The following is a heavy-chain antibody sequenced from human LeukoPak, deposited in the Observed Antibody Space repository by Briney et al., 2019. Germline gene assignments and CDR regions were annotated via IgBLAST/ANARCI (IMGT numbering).Heavy chain of an antibody. CDR1: GFTFSSYS. D-gene: IGHD2-15*01. Sequence: PGGSLRLSCAASGFTFSSYSMNWVRQAPGKGLEWVSSISSSSCYIYYADSVKGRFTISRDNAKNSLYLQMNSLRAEDTAVYYCATLVVVVAATGAFDIWGQGTMVTVSS. J-gene: IGHJ3*02. CDR2: ISSSSCYI. CDR3: ATLVVVVAATGAFDI. V-gene: IGHV3-21*04.